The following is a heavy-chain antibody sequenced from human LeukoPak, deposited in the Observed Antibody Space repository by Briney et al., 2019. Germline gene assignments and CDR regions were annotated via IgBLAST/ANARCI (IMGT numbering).Heavy chain of an antibody. Sequence: SLRLSCAASGFTFDDYAMHWVRQAPGKGLEWVSGISWNSYSRGYADSVKGRFTISRDNAKNSLYLQMNSLRAEDTALYYCAKGVAAAGLTGIDYWGQGTLVTVSS. CDR3: AKGVAAAGLTGIDY. V-gene: IGHV3-9*01. CDR2: ISWNSYSR. CDR1: GFTFDDYA. J-gene: IGHJ4*02. D-gene: IGHD6-13*01.